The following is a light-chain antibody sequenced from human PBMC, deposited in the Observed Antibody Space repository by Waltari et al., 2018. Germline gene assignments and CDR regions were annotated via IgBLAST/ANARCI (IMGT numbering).Light chain of an antibody. CDR1: QSVTRA. Sequence: ILLTQSPGTLSLSPGERATLSCRASQSVTRALAWYQQKPGQAPRLLIYGASNRATGIPDRFSGSGSGTDFSLTISRLEPEDFAVYYCKHYVRLPATFGQGTKVEIK. CDR3: KHYVRLPAT. J-gene: IGKJ1*01. CDR2: GAS. V-gene: IGKV3-20*01.